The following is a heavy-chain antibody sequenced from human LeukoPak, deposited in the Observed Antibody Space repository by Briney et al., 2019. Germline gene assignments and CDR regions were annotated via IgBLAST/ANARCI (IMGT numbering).Heavy chain of an antibody. CDR3: ARDREYCSGGSCHLDY. D-gene: IGHD2-15*01. Sequence: GSSVKVSCKASGGTFSSYAISWLRQAPGQGLEWMGGIIPIFGTANYAQKFQGRVTITADESTSTAYMELSSLRSEDTAVYYCARDREYCSGGSCHLDYWGQGTLVTVSS. CDR1: GGTFSSYA. V-gene: IGHV1-69*01. CDR2: IIPIFGTA. J-gene: IGHJ4*02.